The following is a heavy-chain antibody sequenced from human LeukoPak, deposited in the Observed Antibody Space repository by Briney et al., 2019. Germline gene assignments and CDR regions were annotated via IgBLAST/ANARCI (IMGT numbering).Heavy chain of an antibody. D-gene: IGHD4-17*01. J-gene: IGHJ4*02. Sequence: SGPTLVNPTQTLTLTSTFSGFSLRTRGMCVSWIRQPPGKALEWLALIRWDDNKYYSTSLKTRLTISKDTSKNQVVLTMTNMDPVDTATYYCARMMYGDFVDYFDYWGQGTLVTVSS. V-gene: IGHV2-70*01. CDR1: GFSLRTRGMC. CDR2: IRWDDNK. CDR3: ARMMYGDFVDYFDY.